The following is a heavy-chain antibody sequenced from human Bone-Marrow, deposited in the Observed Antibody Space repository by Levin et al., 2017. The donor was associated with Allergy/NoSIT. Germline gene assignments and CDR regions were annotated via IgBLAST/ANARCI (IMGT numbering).Heavy chain of an antibody. CDR3: ARRDYGDYFDY. J-gene: IGHJ4*02. V-gene: IGHV4-59*02. D-gene: IGHD4-17*01. CDR2: IYYSGST. Sequence: SQTLSLTCTVSDASVSDYYWTWIRQPPGKGLEWIGHIYYSGSTNYNPSLKSRVTISLDTSKNQFSLKMTSLTAADTAVYYCARRDYGDYFDYWGQGTLVTVSS. CDR1: DASVSDYY.